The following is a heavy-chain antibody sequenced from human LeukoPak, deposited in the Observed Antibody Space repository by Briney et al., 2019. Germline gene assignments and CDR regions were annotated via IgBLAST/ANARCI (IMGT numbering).Heavy chain of an antibody. CDR3: ASPYCSSTSCSPPHYLDY. CDR2: INVYNDNT. D-gene: IGHD2-2*01. V-gene: IGHV1-18*01. CDR1: GYTLTSYA. J-gene: IGHJ4*02. Sequence: ASVKVSCKASGYTLTSYAISWVRQAPGQGLEWMGWINVYNDNTNYAQKLQGRVTMTTDTSTSTAYMELRSLRSDDTAVYYCASPYCSSTSCSPPHYLDYWGQGTLVTVSS.